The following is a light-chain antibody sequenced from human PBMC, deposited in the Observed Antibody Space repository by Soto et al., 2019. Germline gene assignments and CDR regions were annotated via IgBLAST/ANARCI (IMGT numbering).Light chain of an antibody. CDR2: SNN. Sequence: QSVLTQPPSASGTPGQRVTISCSGSSSNIGSNTVNWYQQLPGTAPKLLIYSNNQRPSGVPDRFSGSKSGTSASLAMSGLPSEDEADYYCAAWDDSLNGFYVFGTGTKVTVL. CDR1: SSNIGSNT. CDR3: AAWDDSLNGFYV. J-gene: IGLJ1*01. V-gene: IGLV1-44*01.